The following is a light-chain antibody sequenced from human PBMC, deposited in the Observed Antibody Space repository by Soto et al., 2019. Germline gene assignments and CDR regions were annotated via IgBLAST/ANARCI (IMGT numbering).Light chain of an antibody. J-gene: IGKJ1*01. V-gene: IGKV3-20*01. CDR1: QSVPSNF. CDR3: QPYLSSWM. CDR2: DAS. Sequence: EIVLTQSPGTLSLSPGERATLSCRASQSVPSNFLAWYQQKPGQAPMLLIYDASRRATGIPDRFSGSGSGPDFTLTISRLEPDDFAVYYCQPYLSSWMFGHATQVEIK.